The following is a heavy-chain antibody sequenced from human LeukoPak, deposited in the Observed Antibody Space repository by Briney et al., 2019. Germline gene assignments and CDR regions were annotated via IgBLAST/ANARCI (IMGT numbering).Heavy chain of an antibody. CDR1: GYTFTSYD. Sequence: ASVKVSCKASGYTFTSYDINWVRQATGQGLEWLGWMNPNSGNTGSAQKFQGRVTMTRNTSISTAYMELSSRRSEDTAVYYCARGLKWELLLEYYFDYWGQGTLVTVSS. J-gene: IGHJ4*02. D-gene: IGHD1-26*01. CDR3: ARGLKWELLLEYYFDY. V-gene: IGHV1-8*01. CDR2: MNPNSGNT.